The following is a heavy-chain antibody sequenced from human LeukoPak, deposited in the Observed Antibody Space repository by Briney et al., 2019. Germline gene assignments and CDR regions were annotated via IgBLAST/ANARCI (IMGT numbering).Heavy chain of an antibody. CDR1: GGSFSGYY. Sequence: PSETLSLTCAVYGGSFSGYYWSWIRQPPGKGLEWIGEINHSGSTNYNPSLKSRVTISVDTSKNHFSLKLSSVTAADTAVYYCARDLRIYGSSGYYAFDIWGQGTMVTVSS. V-gene: IGHV4-34*01. CDR2: INHSGST. CDR3: ARDLRIYGSSGYYAFDI. D-gene: IGHD3-22*01. J-gene: IGHJ3*02.